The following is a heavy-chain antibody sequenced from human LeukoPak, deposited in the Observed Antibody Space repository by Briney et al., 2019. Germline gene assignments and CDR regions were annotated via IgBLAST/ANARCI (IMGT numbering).Heavy chain of an antibody. CDR3: ARVFDSGSQAYFYYMDV. CDR2: IYHSGST. CDR1: GYSISSGYY. Sequence: PSETLSLTCTVSGYSISSGYYWGWIRQPPGKGLEWIGSIYHSGSTYYNPSLKSRVTISVDTSKNQFSLKVSSVTAADTAVYYCARVFDSGSQAYFYYMDVWGKGTTVTISS. V-gene: IGHV4-38-2*02. J-gene: IGHJ6*03. D-gene: IGHD3-10*01.